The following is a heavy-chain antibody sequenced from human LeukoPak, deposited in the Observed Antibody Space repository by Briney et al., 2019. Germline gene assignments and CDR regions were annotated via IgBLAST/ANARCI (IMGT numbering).Heavy chain of an antibody. V-gene: IGHV4-61*02. Sequence: SQTLSLTCTVSGGSISSGSYYWSWIRQPAGKGLEWIGRIYTSGSTNYNPSLKSRVTISVDTSKNQFSLKLSSVTAADTAVYYCARKNIGVVINAFDIWGQGTMVTVSS. D-gene: IGHD3-3*01. CDR1: GGSISSGSYY. CDR3: ARKNIGVVINAFDI. J-gene: IGHJ3*02. CDR2: IYTSGST.